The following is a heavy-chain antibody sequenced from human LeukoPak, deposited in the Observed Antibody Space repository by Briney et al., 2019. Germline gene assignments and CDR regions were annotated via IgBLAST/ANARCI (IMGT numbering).Heavy chain of an antibody. J-gene: IGHJ6*03. CDR3: ARESWTMVRGVIPYYYYYMDV. D-gene: IGHD3-10*01. CDR1: GGSISSYY. CDR2: IYTSGST. V-gene: IGHV4-4*07. Sequence: PSETLSLTCAVSGGSISSYYWSWIRQPAGKGLEWIGRIYTSGSTNYNPSLKSRVTMSVDTSKNQFSLKLSSVTAADTAVYYCARESWTMVRGVIPYYYYYMDVWGKGTTVTISS.